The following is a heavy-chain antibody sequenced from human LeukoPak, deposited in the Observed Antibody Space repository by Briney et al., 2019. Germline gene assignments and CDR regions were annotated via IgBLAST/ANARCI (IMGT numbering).Heavy chain of an antibody. V-gene: IGHV3-66*01. J-gene: IGHJ4*02. Sequence: PGGSLRLSCAVSGFTVSSKYMSWVRQAPGKGLEWVSVIYSTGDTRYADSVKGRFTISRVNSKNTLYLQMNSLRAEDTAVYYCARDDYDSNGYYLFDCWGQGTLVTVSS. CDR1: GFTVSSKY. CDR3: ARDDYDSNGYYLFDC. CDR2: IYSTGDT. D-gene: IGHD3-22*01.